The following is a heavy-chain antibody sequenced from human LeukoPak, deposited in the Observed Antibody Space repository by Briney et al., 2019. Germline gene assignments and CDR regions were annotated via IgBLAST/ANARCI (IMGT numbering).Heavy chain of an antibody. CDR1: GGSISNYY. D-gene: IGHD3-22*01. J-gene: IGHJ4*02. CDR2: IHYSGNT. Sequence: SETLSLTCTVSGGSISNYYWTWIRQYPGKGLEWIGYIHYSGNTYYNPSLKSRVTISVDTSKYQFSLKLSSVTAADTAVYYCASGNGYYYRYFDYWGQGTLVTVSS. CDR3: ASGNGYYYRYFDY. V-gene: IGHV4-59*06.